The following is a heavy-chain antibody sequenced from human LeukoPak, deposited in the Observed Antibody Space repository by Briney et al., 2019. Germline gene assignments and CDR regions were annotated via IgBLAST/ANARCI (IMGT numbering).Heavy chain of an antibody. CDR1: GGSISSYY. V-gene: IGHV4-34*01. J-gene: IGHJ4*02. CDR2: INHSGST. Sequence: PSETLSLTCTVSGGSISSYYWSWIRQPAGKGLEWIGEINHSGSTNYNPSLKSRVTISVDTSKNQFSLKLSSVTAADTAVYYCARGLRSLGYDYVWGSYRHAKFDYWGQGTLVTVSS. D-gene: IGHD3-16*02. CDR3: ARGLRSLGYDYVWGSYRHAKFDY.